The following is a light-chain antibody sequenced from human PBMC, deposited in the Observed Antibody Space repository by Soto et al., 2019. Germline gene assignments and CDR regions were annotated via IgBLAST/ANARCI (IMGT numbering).Light chain of an antibody. CDR1: SSDVGGYNY. J-gene: IGLJ2*01. V-gene: IGLV2-8*01. CDR2: EVS. CDR3: SSFAGSNSFVV. Sequence: QSALTQPPSASGSPGQSVTISCTGTSSDVGGYNYVSWYQQHPGKAPKLMIYEVSKRPSGVPDRFSGSKSGNTASLTVSGLQAEDEADSYCSSFAGSNSFVVFGGGTKLTV.